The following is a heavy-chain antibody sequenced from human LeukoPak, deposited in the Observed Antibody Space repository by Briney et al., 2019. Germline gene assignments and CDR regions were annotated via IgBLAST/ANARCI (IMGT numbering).Heavy chain of an antibody. CDR1: GGSINSGDYD. D-gene: IGHD2-15*01. V-gene: IGHV4-30-4*08. Sequence: SETLSLTCTVSGGSINSGDYDWSWIRQPPGKGLEWIGYIYYSGSTYYNPSLKSRVTISVDTSKNQFSLKLSSVTAADTAVYYCARACSGGSCSHLGYFDYWGQGTLVTVSS. J-gene: IGHJ4*02. CDR2: IYYSGST. CDR3: ARACSGGSCSHLGYFDY.